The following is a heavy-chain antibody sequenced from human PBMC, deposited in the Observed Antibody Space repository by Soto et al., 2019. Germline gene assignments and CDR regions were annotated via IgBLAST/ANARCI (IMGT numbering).Heavy chain of an antibody. CDR3: ARDNTVTRARNWFDP. J-gene: IGHJ5*02. CDR1: GYTFTSYG. D-gene: IGHD4-17*01. Sequence: GASVKVSCKASGYTFTSYGISWVRQAPGQGLEWMGWISAYNGNTNYAQKLQGRVTMTTDTSTSTAYMELSSLRSEDTAVYYCARDNTVTRARNWFDPWGQGTLVTVSS. CDR2: ISAYNGNT. V-gene: IGHV1-18*01.